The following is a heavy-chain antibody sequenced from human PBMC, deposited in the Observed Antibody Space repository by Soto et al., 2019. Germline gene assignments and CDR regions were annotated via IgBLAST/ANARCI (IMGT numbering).Heavy chain of an antibody. D-gene: IGHD6-13*01. Sequence: PSETLSLTCTVSGGSVSSGSYYWSWIRQPPGKGLEWIGYIYYSGSTNYNPSLRSRVTISVDTSKNQFSLKLSSVTAADTAVYYCARVPAAAGTRGYFDYWGQGTLVTVSS. CDR1: GGSVSSGSYY. CDR3: ARVPAAAGTRGYFDY. V-gene: IGHV4-61*01. CDR2: IYYSGST. J-gene: IGHJ4*02.